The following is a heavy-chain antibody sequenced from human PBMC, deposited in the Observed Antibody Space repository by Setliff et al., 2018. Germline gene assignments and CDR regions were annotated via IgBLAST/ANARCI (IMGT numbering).Heavy chain of an antibody. Sequence: ETLSLSCAVSGFTFSSYWMHWVRQAPGKGLVWVSRVRSDGTYTNYADSVKGRFTISRDNAKNSPSLQMNSLKTEDTALYYCCAVAAYTGRNIGSKGTDAFYLWGQGTLVTVSS. V-gene: IGHV3-74*01. CDR3: CAVAAYTGRNIGSKGTDAFYL. D-gene: IGHD3-16*01. J-gene: IGHJ4*02. CDR2: VRSDGTYT. CDR1: GFTFSSYW.